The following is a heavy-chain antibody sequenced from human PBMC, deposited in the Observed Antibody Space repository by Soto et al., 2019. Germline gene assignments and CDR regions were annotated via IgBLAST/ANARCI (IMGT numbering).Heavy chain of an antibody. CDR2: IYYSGST. CDR3: ARARTCSSTSCYTPLYYYYYGMDV. J-gene: IGHJ6*02. Sequence: SETLSLTCTVSGGSISSGDYYWSWIRQPPGKGLEWIGYIYYSGSTYYNPSLKSRVTISVDTSKNQFSLKLSSVTAADTAVYYCARARTCSSTSCYTPLYYYYYGMDVWGQGTTVTVSS. V-gene: IGHV4-30-4*01. D-gene: IGHD2-2*02. CDR1: GGSISSGDYY.